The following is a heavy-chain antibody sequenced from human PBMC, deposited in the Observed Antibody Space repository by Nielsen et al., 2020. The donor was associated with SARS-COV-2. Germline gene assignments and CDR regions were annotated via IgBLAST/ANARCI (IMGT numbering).Heavy chain of an antibody. CDR1: GFNFNNYA. D-gene: IGHD6-13*01. Sequence: GALKISCAASGFNFNNYAMTWVRQAPGKGLEWVSTFGVPRPNTYYADSVKGRFTISRDNSKNTLYLQMDSLRADDTAVYYCARNEAEPGMETNWYDHWGQGTPVTVSS. J-gene: IGHJ5*02. CDR3: ARNEAEPGMETNWYDH. V-gene: IGHV3-23*01. CDR2: FGVPRPNT.